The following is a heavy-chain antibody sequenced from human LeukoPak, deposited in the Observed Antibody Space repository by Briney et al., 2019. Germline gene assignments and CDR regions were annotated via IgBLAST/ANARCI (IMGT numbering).Heavy chain of an antibody. CDR1: EFTVNSNY. D-gene: IGHD2-2*01. CDR3: ARDRLDIVVVPAAMTHYYYYYMDV. CDR2: IYSGGST. Sequence: GGSLRLSCAAYEFTVNSNYMSWVRQAPGKGLEWVSVIYSGGSTYYADSVKGRFTISRDNSKNTLYLQMNSLRAEDTAVYYCARDRLDIVVVPAAMTHYYYYYMDVWGKGTTVTVSS. J-gene: IGHJ6*03. V-gene: IGHV3-53*01.